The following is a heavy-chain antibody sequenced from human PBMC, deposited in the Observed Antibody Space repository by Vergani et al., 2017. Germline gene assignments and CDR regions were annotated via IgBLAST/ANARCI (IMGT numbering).Heavy chain of an antibody. V-gene: IGHV1-3*01. CDR2: INAGNGNT. CDR1: GYTFTSYD. J-gene: IGHJ4*02. Sequence: QVQLVQSGAEVKKPGASVKVSCKASGYTFTSYDMHWVRQASGQRLEGMGWINAGNGNTKYSQKFKGRVTITRDKAASTAYMERSSLRSEDTAVYYCARGSRWYSSGWGPFDYWGQGTLVTVSS. D-gene: IGHD6-19*01. CDR3: ARGSRWYSSGWGPFDY.